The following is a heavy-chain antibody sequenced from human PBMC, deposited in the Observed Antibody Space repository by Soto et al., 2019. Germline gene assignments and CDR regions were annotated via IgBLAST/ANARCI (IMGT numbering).Heavy chain of an antibody. Sequence: SQTLSLTCAISGDSVSSNSAAWKWIRQSPSRGLEWLGRTYYRSKWYNDYAVSVKSRITINPDTSKNQFSLQLNSVTPEDTAVYYCARGASPIAAAADNWFDPRGQGTLVTVSS. CDR3: ARGASPIAAAADNWFDP. CDR2: TYYRSKWYN. D-gene: IGHD6-13*01. CDR1: GDSVSSNSAA. J-gene: IGHJ5*02. V-gene: IGHV6-1*01.